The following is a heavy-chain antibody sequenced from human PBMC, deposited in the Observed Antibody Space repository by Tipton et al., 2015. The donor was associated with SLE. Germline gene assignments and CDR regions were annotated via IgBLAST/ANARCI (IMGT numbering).Heavy chain of an antibody. Sequence: TLSLTCTVSGGSISSSSYYWGWIRQPPGKGLEWIGSIYYSGSTYYNPSLKSRVTISVDTSKNQFSLKLSSVTAADTAVYFCARPRGVTVTTSWFDPWGQGTLVTVSS. D-gene: IGHD4-11*01. V-gene: IGHV4-39*07. CDR2: IYYSGST. CDR1: GGSISSSSYY. J-gene: IGHJ5*02. CDR3: ARPRGVTVTTSWFDP.